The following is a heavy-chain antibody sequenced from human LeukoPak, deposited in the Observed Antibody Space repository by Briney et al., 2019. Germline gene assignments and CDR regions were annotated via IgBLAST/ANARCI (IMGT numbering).Heavy chain of an antibody. D-gene: IGHD1-26*01. CDR1: GFTSSSYA. CDR3: ARGGSYPGC. J-gene: IGHJ4*02. Sequence: TGRSLRLSCAASGFTSSSYAMHWVRQAPGKGLEWVAVISYDGSNKYYADSVKGRFTISRDNSKNTLYLQMNSLRAEDTAVYYCARGGSYPGCWGQGTLVTVSS. V-gene: IGHV3-30-3*01. CDR2: ISYDGSNK.